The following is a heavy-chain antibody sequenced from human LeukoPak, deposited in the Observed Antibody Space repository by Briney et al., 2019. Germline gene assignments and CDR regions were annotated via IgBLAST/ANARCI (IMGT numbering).Heavy chain of an antibody. CDR2: IYYSGST. Sequence: SETLSLTCTVSGGSISSYYWSWIRQPPGKGLEWTGYIYYSGSTNYSPSLKSRVTISVDTSKNQFSLKLSSVTAADTAVYYCARTSSSWDWFDPWGQGTLVTVSS. J-gene: IGHJ5*02. CDR3: ARTSSSWDWFDP. CDR1: GGSISSYY. D-gene: IGHD6-13*01. V-gene: IGHV4-59*01.